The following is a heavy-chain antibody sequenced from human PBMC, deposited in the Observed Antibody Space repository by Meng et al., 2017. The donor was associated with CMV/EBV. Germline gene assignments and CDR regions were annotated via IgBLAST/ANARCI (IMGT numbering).Heavy chain of an antibody. V-gene: IGHV4-59*01. Sequence: GSLRLSCPVSGVSITSFYWTWVRQAPGKGLEWIGYVSYSGNTNYNPSFRSRVTISRETSRNQFSLHLTSVTAADTAVYFCARDAYNSFDSWGLGTLVTVSS. CDR1: GVSITSFY. D-gene: IGHD5-24*01. J-gene: IGHJ4*02. CDR2: VSYSGNT. CDR3: ARDAYNSFDS.